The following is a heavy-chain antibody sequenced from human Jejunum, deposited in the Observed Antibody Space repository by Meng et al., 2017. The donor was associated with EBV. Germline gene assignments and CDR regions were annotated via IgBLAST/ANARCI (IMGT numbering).Heavy chain of an antibody. V-gene: IGHV1-8*01. CDR3: ARGDGYNLY. CDR1: GYTFTTHH. D-gene: IGHD5-24*01. CDR2: MSPDNGDT. J-gene: IGHJ4*02. Sequence: QVRRVQAGAEVKKPGASVKVSCKASGYTFTTHHINWVRQATGQGLEYMGWMSPDNGDTGYAQNFQGRLTMTRDTSISTAYMELSSLTSDDTAVYYCARGDGYNLYWGQGTLVTVSS.